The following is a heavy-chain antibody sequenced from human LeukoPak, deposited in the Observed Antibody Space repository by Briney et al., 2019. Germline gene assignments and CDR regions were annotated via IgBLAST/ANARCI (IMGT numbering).Heavy chain of an antibody. CDR3: ATPPGYSGYDDNDY. CDR1: GYTLTELS. Sequence: ASVKASCKVSGYTLTELSMHWVRQAPGKGLEWMGGFDPEDGETIYAQKFQGRVTMTEDTSTDTAYMELSSLRSEDTAVYYCATPPGYSGYDDNDYWGQGTLVTVSS. J-gene: IGHJ4*02. V-gene: IGHV1-24*01. D-gene: IGHD5-12*01. CDR2: FDPEDGET.